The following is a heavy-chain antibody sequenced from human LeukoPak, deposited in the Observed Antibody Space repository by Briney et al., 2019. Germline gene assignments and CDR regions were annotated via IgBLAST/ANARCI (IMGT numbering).Heavy chain of an antibody. Sequence: PGRSLRLSRAASGFTFSSCGMHWVRQAPGKGLEWVAVIWNDGSYKYYADSVKGRFTISRDNSKNTLYLEMNGLRAEDTAVYYCAKPTRGSGSFLIEYWGQGTLVTVSS. CDR1: GFTFSSCG. V-gene: IGHV3-33*06. CDR2: IWNDGSYK. D-gene: IGHD1-26*01. CDR3: AKPTRGSGSFLIEY. J-gene: IGHJ4*02.